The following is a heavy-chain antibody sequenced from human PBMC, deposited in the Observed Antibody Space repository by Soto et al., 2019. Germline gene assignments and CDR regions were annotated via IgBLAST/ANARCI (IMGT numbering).Heavy chain of an antibody. Sequence: PSETLSLTCTVSGGSISSYYWSWIRQPPGKGLEWIGYIYYSGSTNYNPSLKSRVTISVDTSKNQFSLKLSSVTAADTAMYYCARRVPHNIRKYYYYYYGMDVWGQGTTVTVSS. V-gene: IGHV4-59*01. CDR2: IYYSGST. CDR3: ARRVPHNIRKYYYYYYGMDV. D-gene: IGHD3-3*02. J-gene: IGHJ6*02. CDR1: GGSISSYY.